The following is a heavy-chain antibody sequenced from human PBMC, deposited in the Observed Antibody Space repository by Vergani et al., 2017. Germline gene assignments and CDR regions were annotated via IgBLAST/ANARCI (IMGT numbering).Heavy chain of an antibody. Sequence: EVQLLESGGALVQPGGSLRLSCAASGFTFFNFAMGWVRQAPGKGLEWVSSISMRGDISYYAESGKGRFTISRDNSKNTLYLQMDSLRAGDTALYYCAKDIGIVMVPVSPDFWGQGTLVTVSS. J-gene: IGHJ4*02. CDR2: ISMRGDIS. CDR1: GFTFFNFA. CDR3: AKDIGIVMVPVSPDF. D-gene: IGHD2/OR15-2a*01. V-gene: IGHV3-23*01.